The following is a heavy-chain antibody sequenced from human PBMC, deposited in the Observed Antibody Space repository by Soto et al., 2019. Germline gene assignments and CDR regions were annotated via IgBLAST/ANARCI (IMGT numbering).Heavy chain of an antibody. D-gene: IGHD6-13*01. CDR3: ARDRRYSSSWYLPEGAYSSNWFEP. CDR1: GGSISSYY. V-gene: IGHV4-59*01. J-gene: IGHJ5*02. Sequence: SETLSLTCTVSGGSISSYYWSWIRQPPGKGLEWIGYIYYSGSTNYNPSLKSRVTISVDTSKNQFSLKLSSVTAADTVVYYCARDRRYSSSWYLPEGAYSSNWFEPWGQGTRVTVSS. CDR2: IYYSGST.